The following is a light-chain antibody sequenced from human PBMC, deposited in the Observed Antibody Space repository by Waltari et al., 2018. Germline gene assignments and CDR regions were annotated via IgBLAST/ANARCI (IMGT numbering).Light chain of an antibody. J-gene: IGLJ2*01. Sequence: SPGLTQPPSVSVSPGQTAIITCPGSELTDKSIYWFQQKSGQAPVVVIRRNTGRPSGIPERFSASDSGTTGTLVISGVEAEDEADYYCQSADDSGNHVLFGGGTRLTVL. CDR2: RNT. CDR3: QSADDSGNHVL. CDR1: ELTDKS. V-gene: IGLV3-25*03.